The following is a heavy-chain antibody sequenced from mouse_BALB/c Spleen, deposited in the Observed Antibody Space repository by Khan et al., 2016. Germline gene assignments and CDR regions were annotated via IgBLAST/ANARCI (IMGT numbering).Heavy chain of an antibody. D-gene: IGHD1-1*01. J-gene: IGHJ2*01. Sequence: VPLLPPGPELVKPGASVKMSCKASGYTFTTYFMHWVKQKPGQGLEWIGYVNPYNDGTKYNVKFKGKATLTSDKSSSTAYMELSSLTSEYYAVYYCARYEVITTVLDYWGQGTTLTVSS. CDR1: GYTFTTYF. V-gene: IGHV1S136*01. CDR2: VNPYNDGT. CDR3: ARYEVITTVLDY.